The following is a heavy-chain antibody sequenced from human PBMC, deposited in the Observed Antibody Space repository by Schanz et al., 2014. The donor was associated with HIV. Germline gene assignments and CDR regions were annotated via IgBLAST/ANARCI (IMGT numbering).Heavy chain of an antibody. CDR1: GYAFSDYY. J-gene: IGHJ6*02. D-gene: IGHD5-18*01. CDR3: ARDADLNELWPRDYYHYTMDV. CDR2: INPNSGTT. Sequence: QVQLVQSGTEVSKPGTSVKVSCKTSGYAFSDYYLHWVRQAPGQGLEWMGWINPNSGTTGLAQKFHGRVTMTRDTSINTAYMELSGLTSDDTAVYYCARDADLNELWPRDYYHYTMDVWGQGTTVTVSS. V-gene: IGHV1-2*02.